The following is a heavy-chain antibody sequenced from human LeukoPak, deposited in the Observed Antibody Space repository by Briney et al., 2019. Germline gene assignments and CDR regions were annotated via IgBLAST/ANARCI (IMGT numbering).Heavy chain of an antibody. CDR1: GYTFTDYY. CDR3: ARTTLETMAAGNFDC. V-gene: IGHV1-2*06. Sequence: ASVKVSCKASGYTFTDYYIHWVRQARGQGLEWMGRINPNSAGTNFAQKFQGRVTMTRDTSISTAYMELSRLRSDDTAVYYCARTTLETMAAGNFDCWGQGSLVTVSS. D-gene: IGHD6-13*01. CDR2: INPNSAGT. J-gene: IGHJ4*02.